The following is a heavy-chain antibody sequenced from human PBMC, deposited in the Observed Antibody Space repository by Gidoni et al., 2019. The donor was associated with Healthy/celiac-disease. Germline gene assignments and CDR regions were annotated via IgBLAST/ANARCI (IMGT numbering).Heavy chain of an antibody. Sequence: EVQLVESGGGLGQPGGSLRLSCAASGFTFSNAWMSWVRQAPGKGLEWVGRIKSKTDGGTTDYAAPVKGRFTISRDDSKNTLYLQMNSLKTEDTAVYYCTPLSPHYGMDVWGQGTTVTVSS. D-gene: IGHD3-16*01. CDR3: TPLSPHYGMDV. J-gene: IGHJ6*02. CDR1: GFTFSNAW. CDR2: IKSKTDGGTT. V-gene: IGHV3-15*01.